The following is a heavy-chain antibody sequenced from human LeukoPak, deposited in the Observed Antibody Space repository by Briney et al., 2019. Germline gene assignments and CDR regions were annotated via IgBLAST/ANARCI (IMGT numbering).Heavy chain of an antibody. J-gene: IGHJ4*02. D-gene: IGHD5-12*01. V-gene: IGHV3-7*01. CDR2: IKQDGSEK. CDR3: ASLRGYSGYDLGVDYFDY. Sequence: GGSLRLSCAASGFTFSSYWMSWVRQAPGKGLEWVANIKQDGSEKKYVDSVKGRFTISRDNAKNSLYLQMNSLRAEDTAVYYCASLRGYSGYDLGVDYFDYWGQGTLVTVSS. CDR1: GFTFSSYW.